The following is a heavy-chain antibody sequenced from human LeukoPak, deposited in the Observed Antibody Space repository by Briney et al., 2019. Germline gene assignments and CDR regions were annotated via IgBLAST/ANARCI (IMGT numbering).Heavy chain of an antibody. D-gene: IGHD3-10*01. Sequence: SVTVSFKASGGTFSSYAISWVRQAPGQGLEWMGGIIPIFGTANYAQKFQGRVTITADKSTSTAYMELSSLRSEDTAVYYCARGSWFGEGGVVPTFDYWGQGTLVTVSS. V-gene: IGHV1-69*06. CDR3: ARGSWFGEGGVVPTFDY. J-gene: IGHJ4*02. CDR1: GGTFSSYA. CDR2: IIPIFGTA.